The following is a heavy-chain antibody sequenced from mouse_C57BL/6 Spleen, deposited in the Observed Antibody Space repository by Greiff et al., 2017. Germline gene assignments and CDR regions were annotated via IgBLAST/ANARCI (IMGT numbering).Heavy chain of an antibody. J-gene: IGHJ2*01. D-gene: IGHD1-1*01. CDR1: GYTFTSYW. V-gene: IGHV1-59*01. Sequence: VQLQQPGAELVRPGTSVKLSCKASGYTFTSYWMHWVKQRPGQGLEWIGVIDPSDSYTNYNQKFKGKATLTVDTSSSTAYMQLSSLTSEDSAVYYCARSEGILILDYWGQGTTLTVSS. CDR3: ARSEGILILDY. CDR2: IDPSDSYT.